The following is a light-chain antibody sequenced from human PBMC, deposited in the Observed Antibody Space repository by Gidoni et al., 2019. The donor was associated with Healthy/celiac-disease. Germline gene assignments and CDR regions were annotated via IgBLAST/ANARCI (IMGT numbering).Light chain of an antibody. Sequence: QSALTQPASVSGSPGQSITISCTGTSSDVGSYNLVSWYQQHPGKAPKLLIYEVSKRPSGVSHRFSGSKSGNTASLTISGLQAEDESDYYCCSYAPSSTFVFGTGTKVTVL. V-gene: IGLV2-23*02. CDR3: CSYAPSSTFV. J-gene: IGLJ1*01. CDR2: EVS. CDR1: SSDVGSYNL.